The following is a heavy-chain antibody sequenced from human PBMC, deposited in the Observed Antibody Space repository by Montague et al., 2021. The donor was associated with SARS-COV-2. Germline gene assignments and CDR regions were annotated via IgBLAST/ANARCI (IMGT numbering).Heavy chain of an antibody. V-gene: IGHV2-70*11. D-gene: IGHD6-13*01. CDR3: ARILVAAAGSPFDP. J-gene: IGHJ5*02. CDR2: IDWDDDK. Sequence: VLVKPTQTLTLTCTFSGFSLSTSGMCVSWIRQPPGKALEWLARIDWDDDKYYSTSLKTRLTISKDTSKNQVVLTMTNMDPVDTATYYCARILVAAAGSPFDPWGQGTLVTVSS. CDR1: GFSLSTSGMC.